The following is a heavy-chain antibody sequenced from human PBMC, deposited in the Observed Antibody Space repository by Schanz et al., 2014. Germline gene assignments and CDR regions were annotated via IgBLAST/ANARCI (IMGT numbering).Heavy chain of an antibody. V-gene: IGHV3-7*05. Sequence: VRLVESGGGVVQPGRSLRLSCAASGFTLSSYGMHWVRQAPGKGLEWVANIKEDGSVKDYVDSVKGRFTISRDNAKNSLYLQMNSLRAEDTAVYYCAKGRFGELSAFDIWGQGTMVTVSS. D-gene: IGHD3-10*01. CDR2: IKEDGSVK. CDR3: AKGRFGELSAFDI. J-gene: IGHJ3*02. CDR1: GFTLSSYG.